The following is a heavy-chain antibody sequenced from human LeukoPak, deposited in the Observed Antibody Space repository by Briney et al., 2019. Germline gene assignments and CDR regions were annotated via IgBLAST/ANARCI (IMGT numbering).Heavy chain of an antibody. Sequence: GGSLRLSCAASGFTFSSYAMHWVRQAPGKGLEWVAVISYDGSNKYYADSVKGRFTISRDNSKNTLYLQMNSLRAEDTAVYYCAKVYSSGYQTHPFDYWGQGTLVTVSS. CDR2: ISYDGSNK. D-gene: IGHD3-22*01. CDR1: GFTFSSYA. CDR3: AKVYSSGYQTHPFDY. V-gene: IGHV3-30-3*01. J-gene: IGHJ4*02.